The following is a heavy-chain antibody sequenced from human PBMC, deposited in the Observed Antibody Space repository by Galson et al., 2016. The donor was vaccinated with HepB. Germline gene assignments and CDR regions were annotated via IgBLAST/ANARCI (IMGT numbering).Heavy chain of an antibody. CDR3: TRSLEYSSGWYGCDP. CDR2: ITWDGTST. J-gene: IGHJ5*02. CDR1: GFTFDDYA. D-gene: IGHD6-19*01. Sequence: SLRLSCAASGFTFDDYAMSWVRQGPGKGLEWVSGITWDGTSTGYADSVRGRFTISRDNAENALYLQMNSLRPEDTALYYCTRSLEYSSGWYGCDPWGQGTLVTVSS. V-gene: IGHV3-20*04.